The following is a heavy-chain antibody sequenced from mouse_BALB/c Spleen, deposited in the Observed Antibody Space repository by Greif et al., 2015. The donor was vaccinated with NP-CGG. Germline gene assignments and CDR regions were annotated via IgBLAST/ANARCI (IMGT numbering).Heavy chain of an antibody. Sequence: EVKLVDSGPGLVKPSQSLSLTCSVTGYSITSGYYWNWIRQFPGNKLEWMGYISNDGSNNYNPSLKNRISITRDTSKNQFFLKLNAVTTEDTATYYCARGGGTTAPFAYWGQGTLVTVSA. J-gene: IGHJ3*01. V-gene: IGHV3-6*02. D-gene: IGHD1-2*01. CDR3: ARGGGTTAPFAY. CDR2: ISNDGSN. CDR1: GYSITSGYY.